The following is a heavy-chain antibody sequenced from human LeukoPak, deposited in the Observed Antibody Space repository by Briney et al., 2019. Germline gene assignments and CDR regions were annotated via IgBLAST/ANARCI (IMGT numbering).Heavy chain of an antibody. J-gene: IGHJ6*02. Sequence: SETLSLTCAVYGGSFSGYYWSWIRQPPGKGLEWIGEINHSGSTNYNPSLKSRVTISVDTSKNQFSLKLSSVTAAGTAVYYCARSRPRYCSSTSCYDYYYYGMDVWGQGTTVTVSS. D-gene: IGHD2-2*01. CDR1: GGSFSGYY. CDR2: INHSGST. CDR3: ARSRPRYCSSTSCYDYYYYGMDV. V-gene: IGHV4-34*01.